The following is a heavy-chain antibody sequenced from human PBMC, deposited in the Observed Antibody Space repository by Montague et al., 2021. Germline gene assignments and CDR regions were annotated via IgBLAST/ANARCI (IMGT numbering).Heavy chain of an antibody. Sequence: SETLSLTCAVYGGSLDGFYWAWIRQPPGKGLEWIGETNHRGISSYNPALKGRVTLSAETSKNQFSLRVTFVTAADTAVYFCARYLTGGYDEWGRGTLVTVSS. CDR2: TNHRGIS. J-gene: IGHJ4*02. D-gene: IGHD5-12*01. CDR1: GGSLDGFY. V-gene: IGHV4-34*01. CDR3: ARYLTGGYDE.